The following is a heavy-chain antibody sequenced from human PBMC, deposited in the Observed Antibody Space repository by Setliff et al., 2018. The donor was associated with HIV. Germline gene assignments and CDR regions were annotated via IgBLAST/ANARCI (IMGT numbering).Heavy chain of an antibody. J-gene: IGHJ4*02. V-gene: IGHV3-23*01. CDR1: GFTFSSYA. CDR2: LIDSGVIT. D-gene: IGHD3-10*01. CDR3: AKGEEGSLVRGVAVDS. Sequence: GGSLRLSCAASGFTFSSYAMSWVRQAPGKGLEWVSTLIDSGVITYYGDSVKGRFTISRDNSKNTVYLQMNSLRVEDTAVYYCAKGEEGSLVRGVAVDSWGQGVLVTVSS.